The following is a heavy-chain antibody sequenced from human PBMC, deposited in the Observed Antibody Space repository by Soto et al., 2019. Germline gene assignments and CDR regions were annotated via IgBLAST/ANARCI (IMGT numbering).Heavy chain of an antibody. J-gene: IGHJ6*02. D-gene: IGHD2-15*01. CDR3: GGAAVAASYYYFYGMDF. CDR2: IIPILGIA. Sequence: QVQLVQSGAEVKKPGSSVKVSCKASGGTFSSYTISWVRQAPGQGLEWMGRIIPILGIANYAQKFQGRVKITADKATSAACMEMSSMGSEDTAVYYCGGAAVAASYYYFYGMDFWGQGTTVTVSS. CDR1: GGTFSSYT. V-gene: IGHV1-69*02.